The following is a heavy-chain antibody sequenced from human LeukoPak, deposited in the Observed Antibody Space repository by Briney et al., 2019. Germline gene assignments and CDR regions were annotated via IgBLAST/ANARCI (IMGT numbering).Heavy chain of an antibody. J-gene: IGHJ5*02. V-gene: IGHV4-31*03. Sequence: SQTLSLTCTVSGGSISGGAYYWSWIRQHPGTGLEWIGYIYYSGNTYYNPSLKSRVAISVDTSKKQFSLKLSSVTAADTAVYYCARVAVTGYNWFDPWGQGTLVTVSS. CDR3: ARVAVTGYNWFDP. CDR2: IYYSGNT. D-gene: IGHD2-21*02. CDR1: GGSISGGAYY.